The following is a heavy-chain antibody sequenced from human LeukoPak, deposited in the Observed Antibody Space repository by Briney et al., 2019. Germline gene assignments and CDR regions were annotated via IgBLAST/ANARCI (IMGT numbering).Heavy chain of an antibody. CDR3: AKDHPLTSSQGAFDI. Sequence: PGGSLRLSCAVSGFLFSHYTMTWVRQGPGKGLEWVSSINGSGDATLYADSVMGRFTISRDNSKNTLYLQMNSLRAEDTAVYYCAKDHPLTSSQGAFDIWGQGTMVTVSS. J-gene: IGHJ3*02. V-gene: IGHV3-23*01. D-gene: IGHD2-2*01. CDR2: INGSGDAT. CDR1: GFLFSHYT.